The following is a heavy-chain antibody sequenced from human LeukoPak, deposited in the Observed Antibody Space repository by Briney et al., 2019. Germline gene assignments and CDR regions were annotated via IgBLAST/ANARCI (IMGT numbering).Heavy chain of an antibody. CDR3: TRWDIVVVPAAHY. D-gene: IGHD2-2*01. J-gene: IGHJ4*02. V-gene: IGHV3-23*01. Sequence: PGGSLRLSCTASRFTFSNYAMSWVRQAPGKGLEWVSAIGGSGAGTYYLDSVKGRFTISRDNAKNSLYLQMNSLRAEDTAVYYCTRWDIVVVPAAHYWGQGTLVTVSS. CDR2: IGGSGAGT. CDR1: RFTFSNYA.